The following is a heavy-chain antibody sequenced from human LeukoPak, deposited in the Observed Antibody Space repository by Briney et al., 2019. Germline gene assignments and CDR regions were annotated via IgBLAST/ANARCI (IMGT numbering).Heavy chain of an antibody. D-gene: IGHD6-19*01. V-gene: IGHV3-74*01. CDR1: GFTFSSYW. Sequence: GESLKISCKGSGFTFSSYWMHWVRQAPGKGLVWVSRINSDGSSTSYADSVKGRFTISRDNAKNTLYLQMNSLRAEDTAVYYCARAVRSGWYIYWGQGTLVTVSS. J-gene: IGHJ4*02. CDR3: ARAVRSGWYIY. CDR2: INSDGSST.